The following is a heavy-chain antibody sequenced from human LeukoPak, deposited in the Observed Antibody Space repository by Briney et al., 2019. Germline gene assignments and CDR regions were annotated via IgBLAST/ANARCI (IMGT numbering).Heavy chain of an antibody. CDR3: AKVLRDIVVVPAAIFDYYYYGMDV. D-gene: IGHD2-2*01. CDR1: GFTFSSYA. CDR2: ISGSGVST. V-gene: IGHV3-23*01. Sequence: GGSLRLSCAASGFTFSSYAMSWVRQAPGKGLEWVSAISGSGVSTYYADSVKGRFTISRDNSKNTLYLQMNTLRAEDTAVYYCAKVLRDIVVVPAAIFDYYYYGMDVWGKGTTVTVSS. J-gene: IGHJ6*04.